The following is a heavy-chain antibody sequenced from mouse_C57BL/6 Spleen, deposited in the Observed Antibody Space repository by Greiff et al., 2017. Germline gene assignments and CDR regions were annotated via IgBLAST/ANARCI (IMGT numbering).Heavy chain of an antibody. D-gene: IGHD1-1*01. V-gene: IGHV1-15*01. CDR1: GYTFTDYE. CDR3: TREIYYYCSPY. J-gene: IGHJ2*01. Sequence: LVESGAELVRPGASVTLSCKASGYTFTDYEMHWVKQTPVHGLEWIGAIDPETGGTAYNQKFKGKAILTADKSSGTAYMELRSLTSEDSAVYYCTREIYYYCSPYWGQGTTLTVSS. CDR2: IDPETGGT.